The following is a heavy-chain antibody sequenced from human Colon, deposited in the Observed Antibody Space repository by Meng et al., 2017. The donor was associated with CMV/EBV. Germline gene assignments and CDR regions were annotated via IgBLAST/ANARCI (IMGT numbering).Heavy chain of an antibody. CDR2: ISSSSSYI. D-gene: IGHD6-13*01. CDR1: GLTFSRYS. V-gene: IGHV3-21*01. CDR3: ASLQFAAAGTGDLDP. J-gene: IGHJ5*02. Sequence: GESLKISCAASGLTFSRYSMHWVRQAPGKGLEWVSSISSSSSYIYYADSVKVRFTIYRDNAKNSLYLQMNSLSAEDTAVYYCASLQFAAAGTGDLDPWGQGTLVTVSS.